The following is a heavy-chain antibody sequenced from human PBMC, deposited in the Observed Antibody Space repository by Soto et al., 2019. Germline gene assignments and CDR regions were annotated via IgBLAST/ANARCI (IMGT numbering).Heavy chain of an antibody. CDR1: GFTFSNYA. CDR2: ISGSGGST. Sequence: EVQLLEPGGGLVQPGGSLRLSCAASGFTFSNYAMSWVRQSPGKGLEWVSAISGSGGSTYYADSVKGRFTISRDNSNNTLYLQMNSLRAEDTAVYYCAKDPRVHYYDPGSSSYWGQGTLVTVSS. J-gene: IGHJ4*02. CDR3: AKDPRVHYYDPGSSSY. D-gene: IGHD3-10*01. V-gene: IGHV3-23*01.